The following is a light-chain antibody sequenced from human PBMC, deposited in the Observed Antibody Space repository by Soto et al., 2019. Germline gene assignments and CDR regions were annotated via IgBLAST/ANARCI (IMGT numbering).Light chain of an antibody. Sequence: QSVLTQPASVSGSPGQSITISCTGTSSDVGAYNYVSWYQHHPGKVPKLLICEVTNRPSGVSDRFSGSKSGNTASLTIYGLQAEDEADYYCSSKRDSSTLFVFGTGTKVTVL. J-gene: IGLJ1*01. CDR1: SSDVGAYNY. CDR2: EVT. CDR3: SSKRDSSTLFV. V-gene: IGLV2-14*01.